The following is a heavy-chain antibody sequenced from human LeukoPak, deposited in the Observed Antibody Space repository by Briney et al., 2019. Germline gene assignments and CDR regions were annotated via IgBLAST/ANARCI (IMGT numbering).Heavy chain of an antibody. J-gene: IGHJ4*02. CDR1: GFTFSSYA. D-gene: IGHD6-6*01. CDR2: ISGSGGST. CDR3: AKDLEYSSSFSDY. V-gene: IGHV3-23*01. Sequence: GGSLRLSCAASGFTFSSYAMRWVRQAPGKGLEWVSAISGSGGSTYYADSVKGRFTISRDNSKNTLYLQMNSLRAEDTAVYYCAKDLEYSSSFSDYWGQGTLVTVSS.